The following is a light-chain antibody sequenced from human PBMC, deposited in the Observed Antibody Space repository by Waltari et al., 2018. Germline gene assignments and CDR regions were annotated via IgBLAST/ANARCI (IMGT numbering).Light chain of an antibody. CDR1: QSISSY. CDR2: AAS. Sequence: DIQMTHSPPSLSPSVGDRPTITCRASQSISSYLNWYQQKPGKAPKLLIYAASSLQSGVPSRFSGSGSGTDFTLTISSLQPEDFATYYCQQSYSTPVTFGQGTKLEIK. J-gene: IGKJ2*01. V-gene: IGKV1-39*01. CDR3: QQSYSTPVT.